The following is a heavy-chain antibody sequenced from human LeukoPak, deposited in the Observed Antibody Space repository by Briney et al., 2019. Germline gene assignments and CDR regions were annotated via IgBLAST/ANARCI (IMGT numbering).Heavy chain of an antibody. CDR3: AKDGVSGSCFDY. Sequence: GGSLRLSCVASGFTFSSYGISWVRQAPGQGLEWVSAISGSGGSTYYADSVKGRLTISRDNSKNTLYLQMNSLRAEDTAVYYCAKDGVSGSCFDYWGQGTLVTVSS. D-gene: IGHD3-10*01. CDR1: GFTFSSYG. CDR2: ISGSGGST. J-gene: IGHJ4*02. V-gene: IGHV3-23*01.